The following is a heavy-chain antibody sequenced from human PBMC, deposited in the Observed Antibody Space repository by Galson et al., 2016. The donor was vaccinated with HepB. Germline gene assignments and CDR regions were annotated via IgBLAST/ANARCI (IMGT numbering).Heavy chain of an antibody. Sequence: SLRLSCAASGFTFSSHWMYWVRQAPGKGLVWVARIDFDGSTTTYADSVKGRFTISRDNAKNTLFLQMNSLRPEDTAVYYCSRLGAYSGYDWGQGTLVTVSS. CDR1: GFTFSSHW. D-gene: IGHD5-12*01. J-gene: IGHJ4*02. CDR3: SRLGAYSGYD. CDR2: IDFDGSTT. V-gene: IGHV3-74*03.